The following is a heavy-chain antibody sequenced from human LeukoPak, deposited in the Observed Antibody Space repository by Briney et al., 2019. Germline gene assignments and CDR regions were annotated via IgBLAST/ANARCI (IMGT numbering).Heavy chain of an antibody. CDR1: GGSISSSGYF. Sequence: PSETLSLTCTVSGGSISSSGYFWGWIRQSPGKGLEWIGSVYYSGSTYYNPSFKSRVTISVDTSKNQFSLKLSSVTAADTAVYYCARQNGIAARPIFDYWGQGTLVTVSS. V-gene: IGHV4-39*01. D-gene: IGHD6-6*01. J-gene: IGHJ4*02. CDR3: ARQNGIAARPIFDY. CDR2: VYYSGST.